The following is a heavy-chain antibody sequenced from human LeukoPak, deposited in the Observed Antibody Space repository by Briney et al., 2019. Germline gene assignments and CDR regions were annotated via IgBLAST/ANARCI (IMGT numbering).Heavy chain of an antibody. CDR2: IIPIFGTA. V-gene: IGHV1-69*13. Sequence: ASVKVSCKASGGTFSSYAISWVRQAPGQGLEWMGGIIPIFGTANYAQKFQGRVTITADESTSTAHMELSSLRSEDTAVYYCARATSTIFGPADYYCYGMDVWGQGTTVTVSS. CDR3: ARATSTIFGPADYYCYGMDV. CDR1: GGTFSSYA. J-gene: IGHJ6*02. D-gene: IGHD3-3*01.